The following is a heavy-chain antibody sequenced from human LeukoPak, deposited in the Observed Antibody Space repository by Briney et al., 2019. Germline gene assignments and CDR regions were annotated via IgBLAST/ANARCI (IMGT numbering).Heavy chain of an antibody. CDR3: ARENGIRGASPFDY. CDR1: GGTFSSYA. V-gene: IGHV1-69*05. D-gene: IGHD1-26*01. J-gene: IGHJ4*02. CDR2: IIPIFGTA. Sequence: ASVKVSCKASGGTFSSYAISWVRQAPGQGLEWMGGIIPIFGTANYAQKFQGRVTITTDESTSTAYMELSSLRSEDTAVYYCARENGIRGASPFDYWGQGTLVTVSS.